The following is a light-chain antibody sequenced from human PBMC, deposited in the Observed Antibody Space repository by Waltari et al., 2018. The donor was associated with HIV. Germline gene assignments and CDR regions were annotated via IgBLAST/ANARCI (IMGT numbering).Light chain of an antibody. CDR1: QSVATN. CDR3: QQYNLWPPIT. J-gene: IGKJ5*01. CDR2: SAS. V-gene: IGKV3-15*01. Sequence: EIIMTQSPTTLSVAPGERATFSCSASQSVATNLAWYQQKPGQAPRLLIHSASTRATGVPPRFSGSGSGTEFTLTISSLQSEDFAIYYCQQYNLWPPITFGQGTRL.